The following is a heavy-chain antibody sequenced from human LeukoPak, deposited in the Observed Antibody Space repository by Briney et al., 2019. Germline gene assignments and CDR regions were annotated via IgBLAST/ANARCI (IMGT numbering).Heavy chain of an antibody. CDR1: GFTFSTYT. V-gene: IGHV3-23*01. J-gene: IGHJ4*02. CDR2: IGSSGGGI. D-gene: IGHD7-27*01. CDR3: AIDPNWGTHS. Sequence: GGSLRLSCAASGFTFSTYTMYWVRHPPGKRLEWVSIIGSSGGGIHYADSVKGRFTISRDNSKNALYLQMSSLRVEDTAVYYCAIDPNWGTHSWGQGVLVTVSS.